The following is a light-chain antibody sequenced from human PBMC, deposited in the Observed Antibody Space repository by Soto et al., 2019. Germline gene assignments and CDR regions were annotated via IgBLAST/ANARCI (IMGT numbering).Light chain of an antibody. CDR1: SSDVGSYTL. J-gene: IGLJ1*01. CDR3: CSYAGSSTSYV. CDR2: EGS. V-gene: IGLV2-23*01. Sequence: SVLTQPASVSGSPGQSITISCTGTSSDVGSYTLVSWYQQHPGKAPKLVIFEGSQRPSGASNRFSGSKSGNTASLTISGLQAEDEADYYCCSYAGSSTSYVFGTGTKVTVL.